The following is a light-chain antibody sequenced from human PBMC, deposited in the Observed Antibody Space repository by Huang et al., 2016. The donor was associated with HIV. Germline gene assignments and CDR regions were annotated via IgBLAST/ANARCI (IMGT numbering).Light chain of an antibody. CDR1: QDITND. V-gene: IGKV1-6*02. J-gene: IGKJ1*01. CDR2: AAS. CDR3: LQDFTYPRT. Sequence: AIQLTQSPSSLSASVGDRVTITCRASQDITNDSGWYQQKPGKAPKLLISAASTLRSGGPSRFSGSGSGTDFTLTISSLQPEDFATYFCLQDFTYPRTFGQGTRVEI.